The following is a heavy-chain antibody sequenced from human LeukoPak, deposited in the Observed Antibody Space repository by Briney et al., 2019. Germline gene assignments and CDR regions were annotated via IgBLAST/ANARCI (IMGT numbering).Heavy chain of an antibody. Sequence: PSQTLSLTCTVSGGSINSGSYYWSWIRQPAGKGLEWIGRIYTSGSTNYNPSLKSRVTISVDTSKNQFSLKLNSVTAADTAVYYCARDGSGWFDPWGQGTLVTVSS. V-gene: IGHV4-61*02. CDR3: ARDGSGWFDP. J-gene: IGHJ5*02. CDR2: IYTSGST. CDR1: GGSINSGSYY.